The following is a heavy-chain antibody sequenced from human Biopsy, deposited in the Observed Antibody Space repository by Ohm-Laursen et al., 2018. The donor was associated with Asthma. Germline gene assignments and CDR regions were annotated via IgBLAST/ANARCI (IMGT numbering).Heavy chain of an antibody. CDR3: ARTFHFWSPYHAEHYQL. CDR1: GFTFSSYS. Sequence: SLRLSCAASGFTFSSYSMSWVRQVPGQGLEWVANIKHDGSEKNHVGSLKGRFTISRDNAKNLLFLQMNSLRAEDTAVYYCARTFHFWSPYHAEHYQLWGQGTLVTVSS. V-gene: IGHV3-7*01. CDR2: IKHDGSEK. J-gene: IGHJ1*01. D-gene: IGHD3-3*01.